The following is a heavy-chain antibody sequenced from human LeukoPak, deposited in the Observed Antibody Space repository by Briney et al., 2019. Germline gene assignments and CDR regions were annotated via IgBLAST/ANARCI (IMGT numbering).Heavy chain of an antibody. CDR1: GGSISSSSYY. CDR3: ASSALRLGELSPSYYFDY. D-gene: IGHD3-16*02. Sequence: SETLSLTCTVSGGSISSSSYYWSWIRQPPGKGLEWIGEINHSGSTNYNPSLKSRVTISVDTSKNQFSLKLSSVTAADTTVYYCASSALRLGELSPSYYFDYWGQGTLVTVSS. V-gene: IGHV4-39*07. CDR2: INHSGST. J-gene: IGHJ4*02.